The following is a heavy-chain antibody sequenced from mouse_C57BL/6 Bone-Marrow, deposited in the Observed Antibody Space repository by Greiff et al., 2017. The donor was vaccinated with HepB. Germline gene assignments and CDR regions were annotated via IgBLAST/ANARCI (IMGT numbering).Heavy chain of an antibody. Sequence: EVNVVESGGGLVQSGRSLRLSCATSGFTFSDFYMEWVRQAPGKGLEWIAASRNKANDYTTEYSASVKGRFIVSRDTSQSILYLQMNALRAEDTAIYYCARDADYRGGFDYWGQGTTLTVSS. CDR3: ARDADYRGGFDY. D-gene: IGHD2-12*01. CDR2: SRNKANDYTT. CDR1: GFTFSDFY. V-gene: IGHV7-1*01. J-gene: IGHJ2*01.